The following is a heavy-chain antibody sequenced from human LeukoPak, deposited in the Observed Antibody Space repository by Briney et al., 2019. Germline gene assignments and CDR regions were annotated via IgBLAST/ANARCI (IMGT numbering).Heavy chain of an antibody. CDR1: GGTFSSYA. V-gene: IGHV1-69*13. Sequence: GASVKVSCKAPGGTFSSYAISWVRQAPGQGLEWMGGIIPIFGTANYAQKFQGRVTITADESTSTAYMELSSLRSEDTAVYYCARDFNGGNARAFDIWGQGTMVTVSS. J-gene: IGHJ3*02. CDR2: IIPIFGTA. CDR3: ARDFNGGNARAFDI. D-gene: IGHD4-23*01.